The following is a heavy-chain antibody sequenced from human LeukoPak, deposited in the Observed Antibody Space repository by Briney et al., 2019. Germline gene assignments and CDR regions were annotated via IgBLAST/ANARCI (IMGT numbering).Heavy chain of an antibody. CDR3: ARAAAVAAAPSFFDY. CDR1: GFTFRSYS. V-gene: IGHV3-21*01. CDR2: FSSSSSYI. J-gene: IGHJ4*02. D-gene: IGHD6-13*01. Sequence: GGPLRLSCAASGFTFRSYSMNWVRRAPGKGLEWVSSFSSSSSYIYYADSVKGRFTISRDNAKNSLYLQMNSLRAEDTAVYYCARAAAVAAAPSFFDYWGQGTLVTVSS.